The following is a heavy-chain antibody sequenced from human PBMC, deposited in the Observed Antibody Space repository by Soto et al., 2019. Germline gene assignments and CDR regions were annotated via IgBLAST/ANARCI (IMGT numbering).Heavy chain of an antibody. D-gene: IGHD6-13*01. CDR3: ARVGEGYSSSWYADS. CDR1: GCSISSSNW. CDR2: IYHSGST. V-gene: IGHV4-4*02. J-gene: IGHJ4*02. Sequence: HVQLQESGPGLVKPSGTLSLTCAVSGCSISSSNWWSWVRQPPGKGLEWIGEIYHSGSTNYNPSLKSRVTISVDKSKNQFSLKLSSVTAADTAVYYCARVGEGYSSSWYADSWGQGTLVTVSS.